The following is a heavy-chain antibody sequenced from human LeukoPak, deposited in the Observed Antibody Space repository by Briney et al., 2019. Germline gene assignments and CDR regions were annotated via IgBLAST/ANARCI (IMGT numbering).Heavy chain of an antibody. D-gene: IGHD2-15*01. CDR1: GFSFSTSGVG. Sequence: SGPTLVNPPQTLTLTCTISGFSFSTSGVGVGWIRQPPGKALKWLALIYWDDDKRYSPSLKSRLTITKDTSKNQVVLTMTNMDPVDTATYYCAHRRVANWFDPWGQGTLVTVSS. J-gene: IGHJ5*02. V-gene: IGHV2-5*02. CDR2: IYWDDDK. CDR3: AHRRVANWFDP.